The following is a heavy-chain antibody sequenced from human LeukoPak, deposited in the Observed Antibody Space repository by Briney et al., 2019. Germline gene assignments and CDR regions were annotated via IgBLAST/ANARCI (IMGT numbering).Heavy chain of an antibody. D-gene: IGHD3-22*01. Sequence: GGSLRLSCAASGFTFSSYAMSWVRQAPGKGLEWVSAISGSGGSTYYADSVKGRFTISRDNSKNTLYLQMNSLRAEDTAVYYCAKTSPYYYDSSGYEKPFDYWGQGTPVTVSS. J-gene: IGHJ4*02. V-gene: IGHV3-23*01. CDR1: GFTFSSYA. CDR2: ISGSGGST. CDR3: AKTSPYYYDSSGYEKPFDY.